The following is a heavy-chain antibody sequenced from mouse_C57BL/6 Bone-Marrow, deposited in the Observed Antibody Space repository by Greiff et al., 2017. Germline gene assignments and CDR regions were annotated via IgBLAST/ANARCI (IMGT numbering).Heavy chain of an antibody. CDR3: AREGITPWFAY. CDR1: GYTFTSYG. J-gene: IGHJ3*01. V-gene: IGHV1-81*01. CDR2: IYPRSGNT. Sequence: QVQLQQSGAELARPGASVKLSCKASGYTFTSYGISWVKQRTGQGLEWIGEIYPRSGNTYYNEKFKGKATLTADTSSSTAYMELSSLTSEDSAVYFCAREGITPWFAYWGQGTMVTVSA. D-gene: IGHD1-1*01.